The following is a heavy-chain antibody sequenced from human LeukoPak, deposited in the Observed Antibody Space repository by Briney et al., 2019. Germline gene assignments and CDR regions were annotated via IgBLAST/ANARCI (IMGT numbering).Heavy chain of an antibody. CDR1: GFTFSSYA. CDR2: ISVSGGTT. CDR3: AKYYYDSSGYYEGDYYFDY. D-gene: IGHD3-22*01. J-gene: IGHJ4*02. V-gene: IGHV3-23*01. Sequence: GGSLRLSCAASGFTFSSYAMSWVRQAPGKGLEWVSVISVSGGTTYYADSVKGRFTISRDNSKNTLYLQMNSLRAEDTAVYYCAKYYYDSSGYYEGDYYFDYWGQGTLVTVSS.